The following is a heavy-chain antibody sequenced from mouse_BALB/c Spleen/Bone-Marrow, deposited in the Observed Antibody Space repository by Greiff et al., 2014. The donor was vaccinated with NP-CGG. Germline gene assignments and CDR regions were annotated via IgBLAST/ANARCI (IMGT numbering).Heavy chain of an antibody. CDR1: GYTFIDYE. CDR2: IHPGSSGT. Sequence: QVQLQQPGAELVRPGASVKLSCKALGYTFIDYEIHRVKQTPVHGLEWIGAIHPGSSGTAYNQKFKGKATLTADKYSSTVYMELSSLTSEDSVVYYCARLRQLGLRTIDYWGQGTTLTVSS. V-gene: IGHV1-15*01. J-gene: IGHJ2*01. CDR3: ARLRQLGLRTIDY. D-gene: IGHD3-2*01.